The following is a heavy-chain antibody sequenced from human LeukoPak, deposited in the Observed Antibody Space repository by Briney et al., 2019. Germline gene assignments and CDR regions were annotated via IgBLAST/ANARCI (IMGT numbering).Heavy chain of an antibody. CDR1: GFTVITNY. D-gene: IGHD3-22*01. V-gene: IGHV3-23*01. Sequence: GGSLRLSCVASGFTVITNYMSWVRQAPGKGLEWVSAISGSGDNTYYADSVKGRFTISRDNSKNTLYLQMNSLRAEDTAVYYCAKLRHFDSRAYYSFAYWGQGTLVTVSS. J-gene: IGHJ4*02. CDR3: AKLRHFDSRAYYSFAY. CDR2: ISGSGDNT.